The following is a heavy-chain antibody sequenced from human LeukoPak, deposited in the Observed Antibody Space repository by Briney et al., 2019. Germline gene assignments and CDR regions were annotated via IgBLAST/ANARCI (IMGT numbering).Heavy chain of an antibody. CDR2: ISGTGDST. CDR3: ATDDYGDYGLDY. D-gene: IGHD4-17*01. CDR1: GFTFSSYA. V-gene: IGHV3-23*01. J-gene: IGHJ4*02. Sequence: GGSLRLSCAASGFTFSSYAMSWVRQAPGKGLEWISAISGTGDSTYYADSVKGRFTISRDNSKNTLYLQMNSLRAEDTAIYYCATDDYGDYGLDYWGQGTLVTVSS.